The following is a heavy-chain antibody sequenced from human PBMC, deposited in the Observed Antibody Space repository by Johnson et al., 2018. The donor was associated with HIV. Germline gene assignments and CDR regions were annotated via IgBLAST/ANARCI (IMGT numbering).Heavy chain of an antibody. CDR1: GFTFSSYC. CDR2: IKQAGSEK. J-gene: IGHJ3*02. CDR3: ARARDYNFWSPATDI. D-gene: IGHD3-3*01. V-gene: IGHV3-7*01. Sequence: VQLVESGGGLIQPGGSLRLSCSASGFTFSSYCMSWVRQAPGKGLEWVANIKQAGSEKSYVDSVKGRFTISRDNAKNSLYLQMNSLRAEDPAVYYCARARDYNFWSPATDIWGQGTMVTVSS.